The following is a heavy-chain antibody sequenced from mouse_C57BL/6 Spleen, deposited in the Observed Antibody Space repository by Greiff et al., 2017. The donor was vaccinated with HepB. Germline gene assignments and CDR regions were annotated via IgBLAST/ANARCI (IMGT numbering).Heavy chain of an antibody. CDR2: ISSGGSYT. CDR1: GFTFSSYG. J-gene: IGHJ4*01. Sequence: EVHLVESGGDLVKPGGSLKLSCAASGFTFSSYGMSWVRQTPDKRLEWVATISSGGSYTYYPDSVKGRFTISRDNAKNTLYLQMSSLKSEDTAMYYCATYGSSYHYYAMDYWGQGTSVTVSS. D-gene: IGHD1-1*01. V-gene: IGHV5-6*01. CDR3: ATYGSSYHYYAMDY.